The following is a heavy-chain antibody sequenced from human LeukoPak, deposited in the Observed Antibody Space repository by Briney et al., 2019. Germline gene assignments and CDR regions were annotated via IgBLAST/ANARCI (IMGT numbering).Heavy chain of an antibody. Sequence: SGGSLRLSCAASGFTFSSYAMSWVRQAPGKGLEWVSAISGSGGSTYYADPVKGRFTISRDNSKNTLYLQMNSLRAEDTAVYYCAKDRITIFGVTLDYWGQGTLVTVSS. CDR3: AKDRITIFGVTLDY. CDR2: ISGSGGST. J-gene: IGHJ4*02. V-gene: IGHV3-23*01. CDR1: GFTFSSYA. D-gene: IGHD3-3*01.